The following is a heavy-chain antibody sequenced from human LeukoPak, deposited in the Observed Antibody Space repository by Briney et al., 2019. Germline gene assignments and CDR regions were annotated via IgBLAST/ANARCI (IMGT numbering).Heavy chain of an antibody. CDR3: AKGRDTSGRQNFDF. J-gene: IGHJ4*02. D-gene: IGHD6-19*01. Sequence: PGGSLRLSCAASGFTFSSHGMHWVRQAPGKGLEWVSSISASGSGTFYTDSMNGRFTISRDNAKKTFFLQMKNLRPGDTALYYCAKGRDTSGRQNFDFWGQGTLVTVSS. CDR1: GFTFSSHG. V-gene: IGHV3-23*01. CDR2: ISASGSGT.